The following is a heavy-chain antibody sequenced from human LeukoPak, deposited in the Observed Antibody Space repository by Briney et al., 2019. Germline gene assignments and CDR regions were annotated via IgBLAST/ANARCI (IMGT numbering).Heavy chain of an antibody. J-gene: IGHJ4*02. CDR2: IYYSGST. Sequence: SQTLSLTCAVSGGSISSGGYSWSWIRQPPGKGLEWIGYIYYSGSTNYNPSLKSRVTISVDTSKNQFSLKLSSVTAADTAVYYCAREDTAMAYFDYWGQGTLVTVSS. CDR1: GGSISSGGYS. CDR3: AREDTAMAYFDY. V-gene: IGHV4-61*08. D-gene: IGHD5-18*01.